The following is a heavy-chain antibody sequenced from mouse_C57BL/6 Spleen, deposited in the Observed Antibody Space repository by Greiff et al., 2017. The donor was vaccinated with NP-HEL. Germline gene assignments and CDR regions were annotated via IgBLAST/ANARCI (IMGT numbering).Heavy chain of an antibody. Sequence: QVQLQQSGAELVKPGASVKISCKASGYAFSSYWMNWVKQRPGKGLEWIGQIYPGDGDTNYNGKFKGKATLTADKSSSTAYMQLSSLTSEDSAVYFCARPNPYFYDFDYWGQGTTLTVSS. CDR1: GYAFSSYW. CDR2: IYPGDGDT. CDR3: ARPNPYFYDFDY. V-gene: IGHV1-80*01. J-gene: IGHJ2*01. D-gene: IGHD2-3*01.